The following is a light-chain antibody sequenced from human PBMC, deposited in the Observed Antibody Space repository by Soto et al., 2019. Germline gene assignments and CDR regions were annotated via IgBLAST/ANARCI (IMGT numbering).Light chain of an antibody. J-gene: IGKJ5*01. CDR2: GGS. V-gene: IGKV3-15*01. CDR3: QQYNTWRSIT. Sequence: EIVMTQSPATLSVSPGERATLSCRASQSISARLGWYQQRPGQAPRLLIYGGSNRATGVPARFRGSGSGTEFTLTISSLQSEDFAVYYCQQYNTWRSITFGQGTRLEIK. CDR1: QSISAR.